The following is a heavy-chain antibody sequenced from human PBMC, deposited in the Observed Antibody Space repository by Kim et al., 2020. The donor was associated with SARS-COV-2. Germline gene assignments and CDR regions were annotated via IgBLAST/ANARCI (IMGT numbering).Heavy chain of an antibody. CDR2: IFPADSDT. CDR1: GYTFTSYW. Sequence: GESLKISCKASGYTFTSYWTAWVRQMPGKGLEWMGIIFPADSDTTYSPSFQGQVTISADKSINTAYLQWSSLRASDTAMYYCARLRGYHGSGTLLFYYFDYSGQGALVTVSS. J-gene: IGHJ4*02. CDR3: ARLRGYHGSGTLLFYYFDY. V-gene: IGHV5-51*01. D-gene: IGHD3-10*01.